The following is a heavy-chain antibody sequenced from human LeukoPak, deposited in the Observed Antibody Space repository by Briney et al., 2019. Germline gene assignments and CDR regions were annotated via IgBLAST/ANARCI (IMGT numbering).Heavy chain of an antibody. CDR1: GGSISSSSYY. D-gene: IGHD3-10*01. Sequence: SETLSLTCTVSGGSISSSSYYWGWIRQPPGKGLEWIGSIYYSGSTYYNPSLKSRVTISVDTSKNQFSLKLSSVTAADTAVYYCARQRSPNYYGSGSSSYYYYYMNVWGKGTTVTISS. V-gene: IGHV4-39*01. CDR3: ARQRSPNYYGSGSSSYYYYYMNV. CDR2: IYYSGST. J-gene: IGHJ6*03.